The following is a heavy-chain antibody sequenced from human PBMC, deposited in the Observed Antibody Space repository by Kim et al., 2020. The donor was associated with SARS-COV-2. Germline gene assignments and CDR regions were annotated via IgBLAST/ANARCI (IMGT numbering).Heavy chain of an antibody. J-gene: IGHJ3*02. V-gene: IGHV3-30*01. D-gene: IGHD3-9*01. CDR3: AREAGKNDIDAFDI. Sequence: ADSVKRRITISRDNSKNTLYLQMNSLRAEDTAVYYCAREAGKNDIDAFDIWGQGTMVPGAS.